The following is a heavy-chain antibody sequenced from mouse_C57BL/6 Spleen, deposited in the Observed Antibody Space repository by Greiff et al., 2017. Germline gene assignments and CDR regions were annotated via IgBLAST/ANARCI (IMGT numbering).Heavy chain of an antibody. CDR1: GYTFTSYW. CDR3: AIRNYDSYYYAMDY. J-gene: IGHJ4*01. D-gene: IGHD2-4*01. Sequence: QVHVKQPGAELVKPGASVKLSCKASGYTFTSYWMQWVKQRPGQGLEWIGEIDPSDSYTNYNQKFKGKATLTVDTSSSTAYMQLSSLTSEDSAVYYCAIRNYDSYYYAMDYWGQGTSVTVSS. V-gene: IGHV1-50*01. CDR2: IDPSDSYT.